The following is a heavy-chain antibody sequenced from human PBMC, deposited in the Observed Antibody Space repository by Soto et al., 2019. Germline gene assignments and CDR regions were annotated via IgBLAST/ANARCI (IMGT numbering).Heavy chain of an antibody. V-gene: IGHV1-2*02. Sequence: ASVKVSCKASGYTFTGYYMHWVRQAPGQGLEWMGWINPNSGGTNYAQKFQGRVTMTRDTSISTAYMELSRLRSDDTAVYYCALIPNIVVVVAHSWGHGTLVTVSS. CDR3: ALIPNIVVVVAHS. D-gene: IGHD2-15*01. CDR1: GYTFTGYY. CDR2: INPNSGGT. J-gene: IGHJ5*01.